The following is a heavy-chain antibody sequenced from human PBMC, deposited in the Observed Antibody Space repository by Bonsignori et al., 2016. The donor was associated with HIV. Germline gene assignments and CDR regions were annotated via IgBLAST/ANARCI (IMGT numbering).Heavy chain of an antibody. J-gene: IGHJ3*02. CDR3: ARDNVAVAGTQAFDI. Sequence: WIRQPPGKGLEWIGRIYTSGSTNYNPSLKSRVTMSVDTSKNQFSLKLSSVTAADTAVYYCARDNVAVAGTQAFDIWGQGTMVTVSS. CDR2: IYTSGST. V-gene: IGHV4-4*07. D-gene: IGHD6-19*01.